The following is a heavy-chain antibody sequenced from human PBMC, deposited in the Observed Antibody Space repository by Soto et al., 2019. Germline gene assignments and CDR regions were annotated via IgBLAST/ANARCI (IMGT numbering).Heavy chain of an antibody. CDR2: IYSGGST. Sequence: GGSLRLSCAASGFTVSSNYMSWVRQAPGKGLEWVSVIYSGGSTYYADSVKGRFAISRDNSKNTLYLQMNSLRAEDTAVYYCARRRTGDFDYWGQGTLVTVSS. CDR3: ARRRTGDFDY. CDR1: GFTVSSNY. J-gene: IGHJ4*02. D-gene: IGHD7-27*01. V-gene: IGHV3-53*01.